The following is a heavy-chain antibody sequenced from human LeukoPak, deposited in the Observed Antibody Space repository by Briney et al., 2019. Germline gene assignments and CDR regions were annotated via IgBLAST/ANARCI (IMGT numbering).Heavy chain of an antibody. CDR2: IYYSGST. J-gene: IGHJ5*02. D-gene: IGHD3-3*01. V-gene: IGHV4-39*01. CDR3: ARHHYDFWSGYWGGTYNWFDP. CDR1: GGSISSSSYY. Sequence: SETLSLTCTVSGGSISSSSYYWGWIRQPPGKGLEWIGSIYYSGSTYYNPSLKSRVTISVDTSKNQFSLKLSSVTAADTAVYYCARHHYDFWSGYWGGTYNWFDPRGQGTLVTVSS.